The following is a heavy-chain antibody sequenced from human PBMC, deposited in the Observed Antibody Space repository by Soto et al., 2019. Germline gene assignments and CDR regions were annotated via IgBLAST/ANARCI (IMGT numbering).Heavy chain of an antibody. CDR1: GYSFTTYW. V-gene: IGHV5-51*01. D-gene: IGHD3-3*01. CDR3: ARLWSGYYPLDY. J-gene: IGHJ4*02. Sequence: GESLKISCNGSGYSFTTYWIGWVLHMPGKGLDWMGIIYPGDSDTRYSPSFQGQVTISADKSISTVYLQWSSLKASDTAMYYCARLWSGYYPLDYWGQGTLVTVLL. CDR2: IYPGDSDT.